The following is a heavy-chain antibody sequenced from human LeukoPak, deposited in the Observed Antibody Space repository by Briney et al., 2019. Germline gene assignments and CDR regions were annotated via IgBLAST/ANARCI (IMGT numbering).Heavy chain of an antibody. CDR1: GGAISSYY. D-gene: IGHD3-22*01. CDR2: IYYIGST. V-gene: IGHV4-59*08. J-gene: IGHJ1*01. Sequence: SETLSLTCTVSGGAISSYYWSWIPQPPGKGLEWIVYIYYIGSTTYNPSLKSRVTISVDTSKTHFSLKLSSVTAADTAVYYCARRVCSGLPVQHWGQGTLVTVSS. CDR3: ARRVCSGLPVQH.